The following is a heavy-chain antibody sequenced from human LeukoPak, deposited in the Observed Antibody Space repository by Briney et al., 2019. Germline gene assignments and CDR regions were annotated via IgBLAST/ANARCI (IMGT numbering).Heavy chain of an antibody. CDR3: ANIYGSGRYFSDY. J-gene: IGHJ4*02. V-gene: IGHV3-30*18. CDR2: ISYDRSSKYYAESSNK. Sequence: GGCLRLSCAASGFPFSSYDMHWVRQAPGKGLECVAVISYDRSSKYYAESSNKYYADSVKGRFTISRDNSKNTLYLQMNSLRAEDTAVYYCANIYGSGRYFSDYWGQGTLVTVSS. D-gene: IGHD3-10*01. CDR1: GFPFSSYD.